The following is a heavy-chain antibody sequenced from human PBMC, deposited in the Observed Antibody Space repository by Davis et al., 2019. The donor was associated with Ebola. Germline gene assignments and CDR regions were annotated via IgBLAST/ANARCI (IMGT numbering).Heavy chain of an antibody. CDR1: GFTFSSYA. Sequence: SCAASGFTFSSYAMHWVRQAPGKGLEWVAVISYDGSNKYYADSVKGRFTISRDNSKNTLYLQMNSLRAEDTAIYYCARDGDWTYDCWGQGTLVTVSS. J-gene: IGHJ4*02. CDR2: ISYDGSNK. CDR3: ARDGDWTYDC. D-gene: IGHD1-7*01. V-gene: IGHV3-30-3*01.